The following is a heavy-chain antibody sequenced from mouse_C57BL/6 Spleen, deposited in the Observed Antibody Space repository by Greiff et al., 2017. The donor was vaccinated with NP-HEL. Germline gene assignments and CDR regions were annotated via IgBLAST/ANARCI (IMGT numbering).Heavy chain of an antibody. CDR3: AGAGTLDCSGYVWFAY. CDR2: ISNGGGST. Sequence: EVKLVESGGGLVQPGGSLKLSCAASGFTFSDYYMYWVRQTPEKRLEWVAYISNGGGSTYYPDTVKGRFTISRDNAKNTLYLQMSRMKSDDTAMYYCAGAGTLDCSGYVWFAYWGQGTLVTVSA. J-gene: IGHJ3*01. V-gene: IGHV5-12*01. CDR1: GFTFSDYY. D-gene: IGHD3-2*02.